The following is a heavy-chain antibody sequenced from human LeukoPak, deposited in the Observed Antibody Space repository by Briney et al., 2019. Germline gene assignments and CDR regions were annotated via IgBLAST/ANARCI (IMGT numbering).Heavy chain of an antibody. Sequence: EASVKVSCKASGGTFSSYAISWVRQAPGQGLEWMGGIIPIFGTANYAQKFQGRVTITADESTSTAYMELSSLRSEDTAVYYCARGGRYFDWLSNTHFDYWGQGTLVTVSS. CDR1: GGTFSSYA. CDR2: IIPIFGTA. D-gene: IGHD3-9*01. CDR3: ARGGRYFDWLSNTHFDY. J-gene: IGHJ4*02. V-gene: IGHV1-69*13.